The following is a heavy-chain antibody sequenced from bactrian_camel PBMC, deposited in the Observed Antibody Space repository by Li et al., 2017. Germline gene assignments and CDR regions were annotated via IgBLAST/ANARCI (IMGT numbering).Heavy chain of an antibody. Sequence: VQLVESGGGSVQAGGSLRLSCFSSRDTISRACRMAWFRQGPGKEREGVATIGFADSTTYADSVKGRFTIAKDNTKNTLYLEMNSLEPDDSAMYFCAAYLAVSRCHASLEASLYTEWGQGTQVTVS. D-gene: IGHD3*01. CDR2: IGFADST. CDR1: RDTISRAC. J-gene: IGHJ4*01. V-gene: IGHV3S55*01. CDR3: AAYLAVSRCHASLEASLYTE.